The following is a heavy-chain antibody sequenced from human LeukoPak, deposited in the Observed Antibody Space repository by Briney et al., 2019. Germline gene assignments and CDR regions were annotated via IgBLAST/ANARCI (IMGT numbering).Heavy chain of an antibody. CDR2: INPNSGGT. CDR1: GYTFTSNY. Sequence: ASVKVSCKASGYTFTSNYIHWVRQAPGQGLEWMGRINPNSGGTNYAQKFQGRVTMTRDTSISTAYMELSRLRSDDTAVYYCARPRAYSSGWYYFDYWGQGTLVTVSS. CDR3: ARPRAYSSGWYYFDY. V-gene: IGHV1-2*06. J-gene: IGHJ4*02. D-gene: IGHD6-19*01.